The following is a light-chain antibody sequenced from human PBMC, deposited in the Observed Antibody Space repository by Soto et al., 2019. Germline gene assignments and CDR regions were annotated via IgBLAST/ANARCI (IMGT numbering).Light chain of an antibody. V-gene: IGKV3-20*01. CDR3: QQYGSAPLT. Sequence: EIVLTQSPGTLSLSPGERATLSCRASQDVYINSLAWYQPKPGQPPRLLIYGAATRASAVPDRFSGSGSGADFALTITRLEPEDFAVYFCQQYGSAPLTFGPGTRVDLK. J-gene: IGKJ3*01. CDR2: GAA. CDR1: QDVYINS.